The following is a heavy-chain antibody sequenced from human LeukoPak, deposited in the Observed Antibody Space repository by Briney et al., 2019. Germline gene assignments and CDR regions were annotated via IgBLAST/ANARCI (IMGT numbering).Heavy chain of an antibody. CDR1: GYSLTSYW. CDR2: IYPGDSDT. Sequence: GESLKISFKGSGYSLTSYWFAGVRQMPGKGLEWMAIIYPGDSDTRYSPSFQGQVTISADKSISTAYLQWSSPKASDTAMYYCARRYGITCYVHYWGQGTLVTVSS. CDR3: ARRYGITCYVHY. J-gene: IGHJ4*02. D-gene: IGHD3-16*01. V-gene: IGHV5-51*01.